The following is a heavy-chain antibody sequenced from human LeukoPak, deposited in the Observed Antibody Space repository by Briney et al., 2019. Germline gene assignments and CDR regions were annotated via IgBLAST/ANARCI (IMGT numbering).Heavy chain of an antibody. CDR2: IIPIFGTA. CDR1: VGTFSSYA. CDR3: ARDLPSIAVATQDNWFDP. D-gene: IGHD6-19*01. Sequence: SVKVSCKASVGTFSSYAISWVRQAPGQGLEWMGGIIPIFGTANYAQKFQGRVTITADESTSTAYMELSSLRSEDTAVYYCARDLPSIAVATQDNWFDPWGQGTLVTVSS. V-gene: IGHV1-69*01. J-gene: IGHJ5*02.